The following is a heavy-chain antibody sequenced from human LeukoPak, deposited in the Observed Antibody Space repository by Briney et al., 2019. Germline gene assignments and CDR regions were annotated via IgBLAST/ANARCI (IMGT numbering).Heavy chain of an antibody. J-gene: IGHJ4*02. D-gene: IGHD5-18*01. CDR2: IYYSGST. CDR1: GGSISSYY. V-gene: IGHV4-59*08. Sequence: PSETLSLTCTVSGGSISSYYWSWIRQPAGKGLEWIGYIYYSGSTNYSPSLNSRVNISLDTAKNQFSLRLSSVTAADTAVYYCARQTAKNVDTARFDYWGQGTLVAVSS. CDR3: ARQTAKNVDTARFDY.